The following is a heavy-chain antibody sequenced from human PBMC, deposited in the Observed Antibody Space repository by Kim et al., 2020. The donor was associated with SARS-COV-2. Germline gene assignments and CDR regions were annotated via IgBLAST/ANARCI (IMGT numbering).Heavy chain of an antibody. D-gene: IGHD3-10*01. Sequence: SVKGRFTISRDNSKNTLYLQMNSLRDEDTAVYYCAKVVVSYYGGYSYYFDHWGQGTLVTVSS. J-gene: IGHJ4*02. CDR3: AKVVVSYYGGYSYYFDH. V-gene: IGHV3-23*01.